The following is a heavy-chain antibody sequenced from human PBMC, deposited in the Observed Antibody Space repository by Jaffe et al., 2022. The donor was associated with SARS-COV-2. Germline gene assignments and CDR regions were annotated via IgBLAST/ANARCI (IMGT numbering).Heavy chain of an antibody. J-gene: IGHJ6*02. Sequence: QVQLVQSGAEVKKPGASVKVSCKVSGYTLTELSMHWVRQAPGKGLEWMGGFDPEDGETIYAQKFQGRVTMTEDTSTDTAYMELSSLRSEDTAVYYCATAGSIAAPKTYYYGMDVWGQGTTVTVSS. D-gene: IGHD6-6*01. V-gene: IGHV1-24*01. CDR2: FDPEDGET. CDR3: ATAGSIAAPKTYYYGMDV. CDR1: GYTLTELS.